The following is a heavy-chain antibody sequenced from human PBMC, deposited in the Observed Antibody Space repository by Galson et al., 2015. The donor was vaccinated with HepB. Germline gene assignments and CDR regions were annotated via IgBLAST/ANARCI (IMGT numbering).Heavy chain of an antibody. CDR1: GFTFSNAW. Sequence: SLRLSCAASGFTFSNAWMNWVRQAPGKGLEWVGRIKSKTDGGTTDYAAPVKGRFTISRDDSKNTLYLQMNSLKTEDAAVYYCTTEPPDCSSTSCSLGAFDIWGQGTMVTVSS. CDR2: IKSKTDGGTT. D-gene: IGHD2-2*01. CDR3: TTEPPDCSSTSCSLGAFDI. J-gene: IGHJ3*02. V-gene: IGHV3-15*07.